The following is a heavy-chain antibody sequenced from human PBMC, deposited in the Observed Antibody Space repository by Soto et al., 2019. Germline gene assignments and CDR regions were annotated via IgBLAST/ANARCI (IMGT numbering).Heavy chain of an antibody. CDR1: GFTFDDYG. V-gene: IGHV3-23*01. J-gene: IGHJ4*02. CDR3: AKGTTMVRGVILDY. Sequence: SGGSLRLSCAASGFTFDDYGMSWARQAPGKGLEWVSAISGSGGSTYYADSVKGRFTISRDNSKNTLYLQMNSLRAEDTAVYYCAKGTTMVRGVILDYWGQGTLVTV. D-gene: IGHD3-10*01. CDR2: ISGSGGST.